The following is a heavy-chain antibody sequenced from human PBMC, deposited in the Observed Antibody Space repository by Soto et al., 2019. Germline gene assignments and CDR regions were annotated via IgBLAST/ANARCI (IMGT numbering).Heavy chain of an antibody. CDR1: GDSISSSSYY. D-gene: IGHD3-9*01. Sequence: QLQLQESGPGLVKSSETLALTCSVSGDSISSSSYYWGWIRQSPGEWLEWIGNIHNNEGTQSNPSLDSRVPISVDTSANQFSLRLPSVTAADTAVYYCASRYGTSEFDHWGQGSLVTVSS. V-gene: IGHV4-39*01. J-gene: IGHJ4*02. CDR2: IHNNEGT. CDR3: ASRYGTSEFDH.